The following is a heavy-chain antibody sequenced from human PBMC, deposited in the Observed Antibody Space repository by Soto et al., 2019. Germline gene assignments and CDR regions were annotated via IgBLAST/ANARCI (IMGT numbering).Heavy chain of an antibody. CDR2: IYSGGST. V-gene: IGHV3-53*04. CDR3: ARGDEALGMTTVTTPPGY. J-gene: IGHJ4*02. CDR1: GFTVSSNY. D-gene: IGHD4-17*01. Sequence: EVQLVESGGGLVQPGGSLRLSCAASGFTVSSNYMSWVRQAPGKGLEWVSVIYSGGSTYYADSVKGRFTISRHNSKNTLYLQMNSLRAEDTAVYYCARGDEALGMTTVTTPPGYWGQGTLVTVSS.